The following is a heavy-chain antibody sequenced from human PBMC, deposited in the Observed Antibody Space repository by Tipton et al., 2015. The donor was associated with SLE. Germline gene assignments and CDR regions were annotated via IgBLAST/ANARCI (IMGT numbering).Heavy chain of an antibody. CDR3: ARDGVYSSSYYHEF. J-gene: IGHJ4*02. CDR2: IYTSGST. CDR1: GGSISSGSYY. V-gene: IGHV4-61*02. Sequence: TLSLTCTVSGGSISSGSYYWSWIRQPAGKGLEWIGRIYTSGSTNYNPSLKSRVTISVDTSKNQFSLKLSSVTAADTAVYYCARDGVYSSSYYHEFWGQGILVTVSS. D-gene: IGHD3-22*01.